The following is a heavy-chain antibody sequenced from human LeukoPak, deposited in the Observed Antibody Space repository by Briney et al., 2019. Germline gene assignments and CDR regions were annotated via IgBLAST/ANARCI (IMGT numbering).Heavy chain of an antibody. CDR2: IYHSGST. Sequence: SETLTLTCTASGGSISSGDYYWTWIRQPPGKGLEWIRYIYHSGSTHYNSSLKSRLTISVDTSKNQFSLKLSSVTAADTAVYYCARGLRGIMIRGAITVLNRFGARGEGTLVIVS. D-gene: IGHD3-10*01. V-gene: IGHV4-30-4*01. CDR1: GGSISSGDYY. CDR3: ARGLRGIMIRGAITVLNRFGA. J-gene: IGHJ5*02.